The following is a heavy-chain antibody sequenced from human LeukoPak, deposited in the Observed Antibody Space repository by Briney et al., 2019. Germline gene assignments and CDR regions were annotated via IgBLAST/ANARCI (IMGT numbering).Heavy chain of an antibody. V-gene: IGHV4-59*08. D-gene: IGHD3-22*01. CDR1: GGSISSYY. J-gene: IGHJ5*02. CDR3: ALTPNYYDSSGYYPHWFDP. Sequence: SETLSLTCTVSGGSISSYYWSWIRQPPGKGLEWIGYIYYSGSTNYNPSLKSRVTISVDTSKNQFSLELSSVTAADTAVYYCALTPNYYDSSGYYPHWFDPWGQGTLVTVSS. CDR2: IYYSGST.